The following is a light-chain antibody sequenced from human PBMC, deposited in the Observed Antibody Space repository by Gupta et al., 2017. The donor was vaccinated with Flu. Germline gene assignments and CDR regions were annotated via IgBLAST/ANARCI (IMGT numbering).Light chain of an antibody. V-gene: IGLV2-14*03. J-gene: IGLJ2*01. CDR3: SSSISSSGLVV. Sequence: VNNRFSGISDRFSGSRSDNMASLTISGLQAEDEADYYCSSSISSSGLVVFGGGTKVTVL. CDR2: VN.